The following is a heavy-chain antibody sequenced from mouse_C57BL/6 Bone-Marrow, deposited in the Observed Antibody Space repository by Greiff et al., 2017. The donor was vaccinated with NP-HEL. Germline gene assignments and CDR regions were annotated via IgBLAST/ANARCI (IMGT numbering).Heavy chain of an antibody. J-gene: IGHJ4*01. CDR1: GYTFTSYW. V-gene: IGHV1-5*01. CDR2: IYPGNSET. CDR3: TRRGYGSSPRYYAMDY. Sequence: EVQLQQSGTVLARPGASVKMSCKTSGYTFTSYWMHWVKQRPGQGLEWIGAIYPGNSETSYNQKFKGKAKLNAVTSASTAYMELSSLTNEDSAVYYCTRRGYGSSPRYYAMDYWGQGTSVTVSS. D-gene: IGHD1-1*01.